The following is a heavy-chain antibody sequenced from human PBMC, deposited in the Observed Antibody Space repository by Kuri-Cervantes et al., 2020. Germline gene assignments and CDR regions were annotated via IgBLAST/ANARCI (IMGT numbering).Heavy chain of an antibody. V-gene: IGHV4-39*01. J-gene: IGHJ4*02. D-gene: IGHD3-3*01. CDR2: IYYSGST. Sequence: SETLSLTCAVYGGSFSGYYWGWIRQPPGKGLEWIGSIYYSGSTYYNPSLKSRVTISVDTSKNQFSLKLSSVTAADTAVYYCARLGGADYDFWSAYLLYFDYWGRGTLVTVSS. CDR3: ARLGGADYDFWSAYLLYFDY. CDR1: GGSFSGYY.